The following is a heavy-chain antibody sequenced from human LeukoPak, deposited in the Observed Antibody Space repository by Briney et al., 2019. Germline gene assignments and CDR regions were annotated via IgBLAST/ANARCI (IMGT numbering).Heavy chain of an antibody. Sequence: QPGRSLRLSCAASGFTFSNYGMHWVRQAASKGLEWVAVISYDGSNKYYADSVKGRFTISRDNSRNTLYLQMNSLRAEDTAVYYCANYGSGSYFHYWGQGTLVTVSS. V-gene: IGHV3-30*18. D-gene: IGHD3-10*01. CDR2: ISYDGSNK. CDR1: GFTFSNYG. CDR3: ANYGSGSYFHY. J-gene: IGHJ4*02.